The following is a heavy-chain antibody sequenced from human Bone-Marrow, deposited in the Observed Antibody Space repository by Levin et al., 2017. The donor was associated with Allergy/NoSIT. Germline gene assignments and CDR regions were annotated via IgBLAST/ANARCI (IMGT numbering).Heavy chain of an antibody. Sequence: NPSETLSLTCGVYGGSFSGYWSWIRQPPGKGLEWIGEISHSGITNYNPSLESRVTLSVDTSKNQFSLKLSSVTAADTAIYYCARVPMGFKNSFDHWGQGTLVTVSS. CDR3: ARVPMGFKNSFDH. V-gene: IGHV4-34*01. CDR2: ISHSGIT. J-gene: IGHJ5*02. CDR1: GGSFSGY. D-gene: IGHD1-26*01.